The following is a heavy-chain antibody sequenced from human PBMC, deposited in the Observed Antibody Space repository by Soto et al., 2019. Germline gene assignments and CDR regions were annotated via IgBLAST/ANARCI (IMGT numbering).Heavy chain of an antibody. CDR1: GFTFSSYS. Sequence: GGSLRLSCAASGFTFSSYSMNWVRQAPGKGLEWVSSISSSSSYIYYGDSVKGRFTISRDNAKNSLYLQMNSLRAEDTAVYYCARERSSSAKIDYWGQGTLVTVSS. CDR2: ISSSSSYI. D-gene: IGHD6-6*01. CDR3: ARERSSSAKIDY. J-gene: IGHJ4*02. V-gene: IGHV3-21*01.